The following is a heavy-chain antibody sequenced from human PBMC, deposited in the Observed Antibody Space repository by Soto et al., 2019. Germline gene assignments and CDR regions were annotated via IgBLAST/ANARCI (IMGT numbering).Heavy chain of an antibody. Sequence: PVGSLRVSCAASGFTFSSYAMSWVRQAPGKGLEWVSAISGSGGSTYYADSVKGRFTISRDNSKNTLYLQMNSLRAEDTAVYYCAKMKRQNPYYYDSSGYYPADSWGQGTLATVSP. D-gene: IGHD3-22*01. J-gene: IGHJ4*02. CDR3: AKMKRQNPYYYDSSGYYPADS. CDR2: ISGSGGST. CDR1: GFTFSSYA. V-gene: IGHV3-23*01.